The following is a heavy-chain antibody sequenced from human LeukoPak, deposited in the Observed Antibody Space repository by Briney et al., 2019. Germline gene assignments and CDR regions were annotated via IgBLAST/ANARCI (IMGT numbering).Heavy chain of an antibody. V-gene: IGHV3-30*04. CDR2: ISHDGSNK. D-gene: IGHD2-15*01. J-gene: IGHJ4*02. CDR3: ARQDCSGGSCYLDY. Sequence: GGSLRLSCAASGFTFSSYAIHWVRQAPGKGLDWVAVISHDGSNKYYADSVKGRFTISRDYSKNTLFLQMNNLRTEDTAVYSCARQDCSGGSCYLDYWGQGMLVTVSS. CDR1: GFTFSSYA.